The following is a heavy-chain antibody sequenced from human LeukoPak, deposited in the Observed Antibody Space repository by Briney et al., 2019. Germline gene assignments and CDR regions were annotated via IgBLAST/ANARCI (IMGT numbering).Heavy chain of an antibody. Sequence: SETLSLTCTVSGGSTSSYYWSWIRQPPGKGVEWIGYIYYSGSTNYNPSLKGRVTISVDTSKNQFSLKLSSVTAADTAVYYCARVRPDGYCSGGSCQSGAFDIWGQGTMVTVSS. CDR2: IYYSGST. D-gene: IGHD2-15*01. V-gene: IGHV4-59*01. J-gene: IGHJ3*02. CDR1: GGSTSSYY. CDR3: ARVRPDGYCSGGSCQSGAFDI.